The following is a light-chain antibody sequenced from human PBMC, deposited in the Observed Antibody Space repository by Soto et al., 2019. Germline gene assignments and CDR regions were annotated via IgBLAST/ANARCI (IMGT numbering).Light chain of an antibody. CDR1: ALPKQY. J-gene: IGLJ1*01. CDR2: KDN. V-gene: IGLV3-25*02. Sequence: SYELTQPPSVSVSPGQTARITCSGDALPKQYAYRYQQKPGQAPVVVIYKDNGRPSGIPERFSGSSSGTTVTLTISGVQAEDEAYYYCQSSDSSGRYPYVFGTGTKLTVL. CDR3: QSSDSSGRYPYV.